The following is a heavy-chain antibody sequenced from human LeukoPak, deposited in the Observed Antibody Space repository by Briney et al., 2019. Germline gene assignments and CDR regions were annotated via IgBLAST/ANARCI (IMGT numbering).Heavy chain of an antibody. CDR3: ARNSFITMGVDY. J-gene: IGHJ4*02. D-gene: IGHD3-10*01. CDR1: GFTVHSNY. Sequence: GSLRLSCAASGFTVHSNYMSWVRQAPGKGLEWVAVIDRSGVTHYADSVKGRFTISRDNSKNTLYLQMNNLRAEDTGVYYCARNSFITMGVDYWGQGTLVTVSS. CDR2: IDRSGVT. V-gene: IGHV3-53*01.